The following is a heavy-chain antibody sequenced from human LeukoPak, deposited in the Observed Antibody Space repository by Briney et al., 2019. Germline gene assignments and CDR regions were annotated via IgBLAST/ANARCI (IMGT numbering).Heavy chain of an antibody. J-gene: IGHJ3*02. D-gene: IGHD1-26*01. CDR2: INSDGSTI. CDR3: AIDAWDLPLDAFDI. Sequence: GGSLRLSCAASGFTLSTYWMHWVRQAPGKGLVWVSRINSDGSTITYGDSVKDLFTISRDNAKNTLYLQMNSLRDEDTAVYYCAIDAWDLPLDAFDIWGQGTMVTVSS. V-gene: IGHV3-74*01. CDR1: GFTLSTYW.